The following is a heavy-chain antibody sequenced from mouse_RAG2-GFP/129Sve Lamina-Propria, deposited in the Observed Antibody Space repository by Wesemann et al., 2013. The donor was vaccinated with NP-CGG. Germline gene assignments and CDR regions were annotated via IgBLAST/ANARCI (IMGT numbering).Heavy chain of an antibody. D-gene: IGHD1-1*01. Sequence: GASVKISCKASGYSFTDYNMNWVKQSNGKSLEWIGVINPNFGTTSYNQKFKGKATLTVDQSSSTAYMQLNSLTSEDSAVYYCARGDYGSSYGFAYWGQGTLVTVSA. CDR2: INPNFGTT. J-gene: IGHJ3*01. CDR1: GYSFTDYN. CDR3: ARGDYGSSYGFAY. V-gene: IGHV1-39*01.